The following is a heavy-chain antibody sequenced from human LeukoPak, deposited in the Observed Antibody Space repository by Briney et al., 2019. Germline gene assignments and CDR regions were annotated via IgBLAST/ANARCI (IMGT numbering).Heavy chain of an antibody. CDR2: INPNSGGT. D-gene: IGHD3-3*01. CDR1: GYTFTGYY. V-gene: IGHV1-2*02. J-gene: IGHJ4*02. CDR3: ARDVLRFLEWLPPDY. Sequence: ASVKVSCKASGYTFTGYYMHWVRQAPGQGLEWMGWINPNSGGTNYAQKLQGRVTMTTDTSTSTAYMELRSLRSDDTAVYYCARDVLRFLEWLPPDYWGQGTLVTVSS.